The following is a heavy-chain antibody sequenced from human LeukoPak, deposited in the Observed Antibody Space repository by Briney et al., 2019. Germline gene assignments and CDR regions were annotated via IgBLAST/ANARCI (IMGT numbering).Heavy chain of an antibody. CDR1: GFTFSNYE. D-gene: IGHD6-25*01. CDR3: ARDPPAGSLDY. V-gene: IGHV3-48*03. J-gene: IGHJ4*02. CDR2: ISGSGSTI. Sequence: PGGSLRLSCAASGFTFSNYEMNWVRQAPGKGLEWVSYISGSGSTIYYADSVKGRFTISRDNAKNSLYLQMSSLRAEDTAVYYCARDPPAGSLDYWGQGTLVTVSS.